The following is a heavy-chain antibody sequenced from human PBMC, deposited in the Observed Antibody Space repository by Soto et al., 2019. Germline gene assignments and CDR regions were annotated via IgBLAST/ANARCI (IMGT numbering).Heavy chain of an antibody. CDR3: ARDQGIASSGPFDY. CDR2: IYYSGST. Sequence: PSETLSLTCTVSGGSISSGGYYWSWIRQHPGKGLEWIGYIYYSGSTYYNPSLKSRVTMSIDTSKSQFSLKLSSVTAAGTAVYYCARDQGIASSGPFDYWGPGTLVTVSS. J-gene: IGHJ4*02. CDR1: GGSISSGGYY. D-gene: IGHD6-13*01. V-gene: IGHV4-31*03.